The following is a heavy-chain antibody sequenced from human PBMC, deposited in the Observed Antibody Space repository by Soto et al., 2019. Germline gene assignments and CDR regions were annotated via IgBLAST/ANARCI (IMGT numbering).Heavy chain of an antibody. CDR2: HYSGGST. CDR1: GFSVSSNY. D-gene: IGHD1-26*01. Sequence: PGGSLRLSCAISGFSVSSNYLSWVRQAPGKGLEWVSVHYSGGSTYYADSVQGRFTISRDKSNNTLYLQMRRVRAEDTAVYFCARHRHPRGTVGATSPRDRWGQGTQVTVSS. CDR3: ARHRHPRGTVGATSPRDR. V-gene: IGHV3-53*01. J-gene: IGHJ5*02.